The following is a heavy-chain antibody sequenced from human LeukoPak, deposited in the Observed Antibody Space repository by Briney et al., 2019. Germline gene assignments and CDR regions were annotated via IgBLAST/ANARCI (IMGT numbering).Heavy chain of an antibody. V-gene: IGHV3-7*01. CDR3: AGYEPAAGETEYLQH. D-gene: IGHD6-13*01. CDR2: IKYAGNEK. J-gene: IGHJ1*01. CDR1: GFTFSSYW. Sequence: GESLRLSCAASGFTFSSYWMSWVRQAPGKGLEWVANIKYAGNEKYYADSVRGRFTISRDNAKNSLSLQMNNMRAEDTAVYHCAGYEPAAGETEYLQHRGQGTLVTVSS.